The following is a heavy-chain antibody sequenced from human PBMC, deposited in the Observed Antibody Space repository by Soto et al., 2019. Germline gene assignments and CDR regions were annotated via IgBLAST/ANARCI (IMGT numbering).Heavy chain of an antibody. CDR3: ARVYDSSAYYFLATYYYGMEV. Sequence: VDGGKCRDFGGSRIIQKTGKGLEWIGEINHSGSTNYNPSLKSRVTISVDTSKNQFSLKLSSVTAADTAVYYCARVYDSSAYYFLATYYYGMEVWGQRTTVLGSS. CDR1: GGKCRDFG. J-gene: IGHJ6*02. D-gene: IGHD3-22*01. V-gene: IGHV4-34*01. CDR2: INHSGST.